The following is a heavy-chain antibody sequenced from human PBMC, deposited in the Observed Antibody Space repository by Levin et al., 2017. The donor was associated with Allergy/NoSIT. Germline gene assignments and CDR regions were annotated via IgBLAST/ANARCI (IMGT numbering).Heavy chain of an antibody. V-gene: IGHV4-34*01. CDR3: ARWAGDTPMSTLWYFDY. CDR1: GGSFSGYY. Sequence: PSETLSLTCGVYGGSFSGYYWSWIRQPPGKGLDWIGEINHSGSTTYNPSLKSRVTISIDKSRNQFSLKLTSVTAADTAVYYCARWAGDTPMSTLWYFDYWGQGTLVTVSS. CDR2: INHSGST. D-gene: IGHD5-18*01. J-gene: IGHJ4*02.